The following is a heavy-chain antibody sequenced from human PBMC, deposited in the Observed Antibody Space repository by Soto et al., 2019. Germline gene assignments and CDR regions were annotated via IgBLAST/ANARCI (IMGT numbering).Heavy chain of an antibody. CDR3: ASAVAAAGTFDY. CDR2: IYHSGST. CDR1: GYSISSGYY. J-gene: IGHJ4*02. Sequence: SETLSLTCAGSGYSISSGYYWGWIRQPPGKGLEWIGSIYHSGSTYYNPSLKSRVTISVDTSKNQFSLKLSSVTAADTAVYYCASAVAAAGTFDYWGQGTLVTVSS. D-gene: IGHD6-13*01. V-gene: IGHV4-38-2*01.